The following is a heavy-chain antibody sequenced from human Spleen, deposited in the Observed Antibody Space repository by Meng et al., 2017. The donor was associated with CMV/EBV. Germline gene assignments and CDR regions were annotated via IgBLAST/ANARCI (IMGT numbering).Heavy chain of an antibody. D-gene: IGHD5-18*01. CDR2: INRDGRTT. CDR1: GFTFRSYW. V-gene: IGHV3-74*01. CDR3: ARDRGFSYEVREEGH. Sequence: GESLKISCAASGFTFRSYWMHWVRQAPGKGLVWVSRINRDGRTTNYADSVKGRFTISRDSAKNTLHLQMNSLRVEDTAVYYCARDRGFSYEVREEGHWGQGTLVTVSS. J-gene: IGHJ4*02.